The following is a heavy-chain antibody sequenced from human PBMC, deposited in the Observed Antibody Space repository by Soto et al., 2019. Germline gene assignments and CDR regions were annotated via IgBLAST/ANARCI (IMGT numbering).Heavy chain of an antibody. D-gene: IGHD3-9*01. J-gene: IGHJ6*02. CDR2: IWYDGSNK. CDR1: GFTFSSYG. Sequence: GGSLRLSCAASGFTFSSYGMHWVRQAPGKGLEWVAVIWYDGSNKYYADSVKGRFTISRDNSKNTLYLQMNSLRAEDTAVYYCARGYYDILTDTHYGMDVWGQGTTVTVSS. V-gene: IGHV3-33*01. CDR3: ARGYYDILTDTHYGMDV.